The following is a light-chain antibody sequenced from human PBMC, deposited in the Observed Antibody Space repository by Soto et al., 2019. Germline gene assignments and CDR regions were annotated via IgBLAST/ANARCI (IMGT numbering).Light chain of an antibody. V-gene: IGLV1-47*02. Sequence: QSVLTQPPSASGTPGQRVTISCSGSSSNIGSNYVYWYQQLPGTAPKLLIYTNNQRPSGVPDRFSGSKSGTSASLAISGLRFEDEADYYCAAWDDSLGGPEVFGGGTKVTVL. CDR3: AAWDDSLGGPEV. CDR1: SSNIGSNY. CDR2: TNN. J-gene: IGLJ2*01.